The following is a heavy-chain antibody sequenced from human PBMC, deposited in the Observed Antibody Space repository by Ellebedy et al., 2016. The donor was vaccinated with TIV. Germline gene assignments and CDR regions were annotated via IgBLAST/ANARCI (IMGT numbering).Heavy chain of an antibody. CDR1: GFTFSSYA. CDR2: ISGSGGST. Sequence: GESLKIPXSASGFTFSSYAMSWVCQAPGKGLEWVSAISGSGGSTYYADSVKGRFTISRDNSKNTLYLQMNSLRAEDTAVYYCAKTAGLARPHRYVAAKPNWYFDLWGRGTLVTVSS. CDR3: AKTAGLARPHRYVAAKPNWYFDL. V-gene: IGHV3-23*01. D-gene: IGHD2-15*01. J-gene: IGHJ2*01.